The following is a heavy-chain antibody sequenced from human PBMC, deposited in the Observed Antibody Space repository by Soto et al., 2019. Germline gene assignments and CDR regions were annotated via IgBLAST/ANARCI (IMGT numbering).Heavy chain of an antibody. CDR3: AKGTTGTSLTSYYYYGMDV. J-gene: IGHJ6*02. CDR2: ISGSGGTT. Sequence: EVQLLESGGGSVQPGGSLRLSCAASGFTFSNYAMSWVRHPPGKGLEWVSAISGSGGTTSYADSVKGRFTISRDKSKNTLYLQMNSLRAEDTAVYYCAKGTTGTSLTSYYYYGMDVWGQGTTVTVSS. CDR1: GFTFSNYA. V-gene: IGHV3-23*01. D-gene: IGHD1-1*01.